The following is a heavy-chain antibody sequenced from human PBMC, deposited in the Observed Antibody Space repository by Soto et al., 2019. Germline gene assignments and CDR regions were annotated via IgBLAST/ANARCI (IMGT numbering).Heavy chain of an antibody. J-gene: IGHJ5*02. D-gene: IGHD1-1*01. CDR2: IYHSGST. V-gene: IGHV4-30-2*01. CDR1: GGSISSGGYS. Sequence: QLQLQESGSGLVRPSQTLSLTCAVSGGSISSGGYSCNWIRQPPGQGLEWIGYIYHSGSTLYNPSLKSRVTISVDKSKNQFSLKLTSVTAADTAVYYCARDQLEGNWFDPWGQGTLVTVSS. CDR3: ARDQLEGNWFDP.